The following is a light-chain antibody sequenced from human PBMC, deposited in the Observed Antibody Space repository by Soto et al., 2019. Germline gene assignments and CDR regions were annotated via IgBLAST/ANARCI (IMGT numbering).Light chain of an antibody. Sequence: QSVLTQPPSASGTPGQRVSVSCSGSSSNIGTNYVYWYQHPPGAAPRLLIFRDDHRPAGVSVRFSASKSGTSASLAINGLRSEDEADYYCAAWDDSLNAFYVFGSGTKVTVL. CDR1: SSNIGTNY. CDR2: RDD. V-gene: IGLV1-47*01. CDR3: AAWDDSLNAFYV. J-gene: IGLJ1*01.